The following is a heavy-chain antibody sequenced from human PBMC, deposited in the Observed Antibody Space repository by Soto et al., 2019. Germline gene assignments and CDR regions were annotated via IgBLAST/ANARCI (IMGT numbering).Heavy chain of an antibody. V-gene: IGHV4-4*07. Sequence: ETLSLTCTVSGASINSYHWSWIRQPAGKGLEWIGHIHSSGSTNYNPSLRSRVTMSVDTSKNQFSLRLMSLTAADTAVYYCARDQGVAAAGITWFDPWGQGSLVTVSS. CDR2: IHSSGST. D-gene: IGHD6-13*01. J-gene: IGHJ5*02. CDR3: ARDQGVAAAGITWFDP. CDR1: GASINSYH.